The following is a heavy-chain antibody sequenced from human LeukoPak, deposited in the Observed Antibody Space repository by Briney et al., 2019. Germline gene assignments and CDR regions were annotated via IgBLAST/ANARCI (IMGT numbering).Heavy chain of an antibody. Sequence: GGSLRLSCAASGFTFSSSAVSWVRQAPGKGLEWVSAISNNGGYTYYADSVQGRFTISRDNSKSTLCLQMNSLRAEDTAVYYCAKQLGYCSDGSCYSPYWGQGTLVTVSS. V-gene: IGHV3-23*01. CDR2: ISNNGGYT. J-gene: IGHJ4*02. D-gene: IGHD2-15*01. CDR1: GFTFSSSA. CDR3: AKQLGYCSDGSCYSPY.